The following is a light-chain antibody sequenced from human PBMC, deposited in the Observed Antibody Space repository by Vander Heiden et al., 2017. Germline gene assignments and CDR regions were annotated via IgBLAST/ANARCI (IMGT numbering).Light chain of an antibody. CDR3: CSYAGSYTYV. Sequence: QSALTQPRSVSGSPGQSVIISCTGTSSDVGGYNYVPWYQQHPGKAPNLMIYDVSKRPSGVPDRFSGSKSGNTASLTISGLQAEDEADYYCCSYAGSYTYVFGTGTKVTVL. V-gene: IGLV2-11*01. CDR2: DVS. J-gene: IGLJ1*01. CDR1: SSDVGGYNY.